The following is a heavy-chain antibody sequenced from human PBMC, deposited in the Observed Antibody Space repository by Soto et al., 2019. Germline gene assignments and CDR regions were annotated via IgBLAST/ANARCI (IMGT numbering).Heavy chain of an antibody. J-gene: IGHJ3*02. V-gene: IGHV4-31*11. D-gene: IGHD3-3*01. CDR1: GGSISSGGYY. CDR3: ERVIFGVVIIPVWAFDI. Sequence: PSETLSLTCAVSGGSISSGGYYWSWIRQHPGKGLEWIGYIYYSGSTYYNPSLKSRVTISVDTSKNQFSLKLSSVTAADTAVYYCERVIFGVVIIPVWAFDIWGQGTMVTVSS. CDR2: IYYSGST.